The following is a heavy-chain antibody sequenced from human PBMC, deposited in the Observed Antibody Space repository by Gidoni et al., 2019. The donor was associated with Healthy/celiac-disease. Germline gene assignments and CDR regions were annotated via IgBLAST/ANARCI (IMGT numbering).Heavy chain of an antibody. Sequence: QVQLQESGPGLVKPSETLSLTCAVSGYSISSGYYWGWIRQPPGKGLEWIGSIYHSGSTYYNPSLKSRVTISVDTSKNQFSLKLSSVTAADTAVYYCARELIAAADSDYWGQGTLVTVSS. V-gene: IGHV4-38-2*02. CDR1: GYSISSGYY. D-gene: IGHD6-13*01. J-gene: IGHJ4*02. CDR3: ARELIAAADSDY. CDR2: IYHSGST.